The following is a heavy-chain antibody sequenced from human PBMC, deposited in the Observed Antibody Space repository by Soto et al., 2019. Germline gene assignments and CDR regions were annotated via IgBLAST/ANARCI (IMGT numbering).Heavy chain of an antibody. CDR2: IIPIFGTA. Sequence: SVKVSCKASGGTFSSYAISWVRQAPGQGLEWMGGIIPIFGTANYAQKFQGRVTITADESTSTAYMGLSSLRSEDTAVYYCARAGSYSSSWLYYFDYWGQGTLVTVSS. D-gene: IGHD6-13*01. J-gene: IGHJ4*02. CDR3: ARAGSYSSSWLYYFDY. CDR1: GGTFSSYA. V-gene: IGHV1-69*13.